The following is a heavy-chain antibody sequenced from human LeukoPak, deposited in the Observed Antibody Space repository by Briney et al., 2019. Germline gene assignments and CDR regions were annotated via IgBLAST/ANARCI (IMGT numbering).Heavy chain of an antibody. CDR1: TFTVSTNY. Sequence: PGGSLRLSCAASTFTVSTNYMSWVRQAPGKGLEWVSVIYAGGNTNYADSVKGRFTISRDNSENTVYLQMNSLRAEDTAVYYCVRGLAASSNYWGQGTLASVSS. J-gene: IGHJ4*02. D-gene: IGHD1-26*01. V-gene: IGHV3-53*01. CDR2: IYAGGNT. CDR3: VRGLAASSNY.